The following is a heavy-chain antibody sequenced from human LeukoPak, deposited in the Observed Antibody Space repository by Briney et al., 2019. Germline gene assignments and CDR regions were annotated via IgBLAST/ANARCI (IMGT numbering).Heavy chain of an antibody. CDR3: AREEVLRVPFDI. CDR2: ISGSADST. D-gene: IGHD1-26*01. V-gene: IGHV3-23*01. J-gene: IGHJ3*02. Sequence: TGGSLRLSCVASAFIFGSCDIIWLRQAPGKGLEWVSAISGSADSTYYADSVKGRFTISRDNSKNTLSLQMNSLRAEDTALYYCAREEVLRVPFDIWGQGTMVTVSS. CDR1: AFIFGSCD.